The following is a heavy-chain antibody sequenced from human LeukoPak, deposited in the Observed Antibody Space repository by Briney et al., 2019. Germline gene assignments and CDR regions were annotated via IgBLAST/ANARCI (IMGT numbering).Heavy chain of an antibody. CDR3: TTIKRGNIFGYFDF. Sequence: PSETLSLTCTVSGGAMTTHSWNWVRQTPGKGMEWIGYVFDSVRTKQNPSLTSEVTLSADTSNNQLAVRLSAVSAADTAVYVCTTIKRGNIFGYFDFWGLGILVTVSS. J-gene: IGHJ4*02. CDR2: VFDSVRT. CDR1: GGAMTTHS. V-gene: IGHV4-59*11. D-gene: IGHD5-18*01.